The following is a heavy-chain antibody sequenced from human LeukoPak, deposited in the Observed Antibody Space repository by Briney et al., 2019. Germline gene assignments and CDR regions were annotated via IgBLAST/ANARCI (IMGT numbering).Heavy chain of an antibody. CDR1: GFPFNRNW. J-gene: IGHJ4*02. CDR3: ARDNDFWSLDY. CDR2: IKGDATYA. V-gene: IGHV3-74*01. Sequence: GGSLRLSCAASGFPFNRNWMHWVRQAPGKGLVWVSRIKGDATYANYADSVKGRFTISRDNAKNTVYLQMNSLRVEDTAVYYCARDNDFWSLDYWGQGILSPSPQ. D-gene: IGHD3-3*01.